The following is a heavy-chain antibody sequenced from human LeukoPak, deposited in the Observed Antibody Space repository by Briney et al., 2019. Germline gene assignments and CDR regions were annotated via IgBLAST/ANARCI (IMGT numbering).Heavy chain of an antibody. CDR2: ISRLGGST. CDR3: VKDYYDSSNYYSSRYLAFDI. J-gene: IGHJ3*02. D-gene: IGHD3-22*01. CDR1: RFTFSNYT. Sequence: GGSLRLSCSASRFTFSNYTMHWAPQAPGKGREHVSAISRLGGSTYYADSAKGRFTISRDNSKNTLFLQMSSLRAEDTAVYYCVKDYYDSSNYYSSRYLAFDIWGQGTMVTVSS. V-gene: IGHV3-64D*09.